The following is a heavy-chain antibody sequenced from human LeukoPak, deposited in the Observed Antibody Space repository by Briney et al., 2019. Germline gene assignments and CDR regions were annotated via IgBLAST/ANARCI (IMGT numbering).Heavy chain of an antibody. V-gene: IGHV3-30*02. Sequence: GGSLRLSCAASGFIFSSYGMHWVRQPPGKGLEWVAFIRSDGSDTYSAASVKGRFTIPRDNSKNTLWLQMNSLRAEDTAVYYCAKHDSSSDFWGQGTLVTVSS. CDR1: GFIFSSYG. D-gene: IGHD3-22*01. J-gene: IGHJ4*02. CDR2: IRSDGSDT. CDR3: AKHDSSSDF.